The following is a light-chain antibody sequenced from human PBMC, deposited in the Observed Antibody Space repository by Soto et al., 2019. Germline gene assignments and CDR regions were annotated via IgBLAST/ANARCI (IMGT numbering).Light chain of an antibody. J-gene: IGKJ4*01. CDR2: KAS. Sequence: DIQMTQSPSTLSASVGDRVTITCRASQSISSWLAWYQQKPGKATKLLIYKASSLESGVPSRFSGSGSGTEFTLTIRSLQPDYFASYYCQQYNSYPLTCGGGTKVEIK. CDR3: QQYNSYPLT. V-gene: IGKV1-5*03. CDR1: QSISSW.